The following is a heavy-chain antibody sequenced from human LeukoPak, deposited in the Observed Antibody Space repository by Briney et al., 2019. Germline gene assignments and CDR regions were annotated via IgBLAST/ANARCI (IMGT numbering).Heavy chain of an antibody. CDR2: ISHIGRT. D-gene: IGHD4-17*01. V-gene: IGHV4-59*11. CDR1: GDSFSSHY. CDR3: ARDLVTVTKGFDI. Sequence: SGTLSLTCAVSGDSFSSHYLTWIRQSPGTGLEWIGYISHIGRTNYNPSLKSRVTISIDTSKNQFSLKLRSVTAADTAVYYCARDLVTVTKGFDIWGQGTMVSVSS. J-gene: IGHJ3*02.